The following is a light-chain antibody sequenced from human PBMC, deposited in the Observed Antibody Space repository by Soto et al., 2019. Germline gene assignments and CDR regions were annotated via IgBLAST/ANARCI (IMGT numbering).Light chain of an antibody. Sequence: EIVLTQSPATLSSSPGETATLSCRASQYVGSRLAWYQHKPGQAPRLLIYGASTRATGIPARYSGSGSGTEFTLTISSLQSEDFAVYYCHQYNNWPPTFGQGTKVDIK. CDR2: GAS. CDR3: HQYNNWPPT. J-gene: IGKJ1*01. CDR1: QYVGSR. V-gene: IGKV3-15*01.